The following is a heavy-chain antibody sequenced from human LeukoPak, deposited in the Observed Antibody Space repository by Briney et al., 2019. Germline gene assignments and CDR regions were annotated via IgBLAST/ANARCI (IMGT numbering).Heavy chain of an antibody. CDR2: MNPNSGNT. CDR1: GDTFTSYD. J-gene: IGHJ4*02. Sequence: ASVKVSCKASGDTFTSYDINWVRQATGQGLEWMGWMNPNSGNTGYAQKFQGRVTMTRDTSISTAYMELSRLRSDDTAVYYCARGVSAREIFGVVIITPHFDYWGQGTLVTVSS. V-gene: IGHV1-8*01. D-gene: IGHD3-3*01. CDR3: ARGVSAREIFGVVIITPHFDY.